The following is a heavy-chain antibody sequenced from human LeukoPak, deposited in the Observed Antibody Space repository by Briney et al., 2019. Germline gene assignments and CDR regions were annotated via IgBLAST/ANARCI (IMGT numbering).Heavy chain of an antibody. CDR2: IYYSGST. D-gene: IGHD1-1*01. V-gene: IGHV4-38-2*01. J-gene: IGHJ3*02. Sequence: GSLRLSCAASGFTFSSYAMSWVRQPPGKGLEWIGSIYYSGSTYYNPSLKSRVTISVDTSKNQFSLKLTSLTAADTAVYYCARVPWKFEPFDIWGQGTKVTVSS. CDR1: GFTFSSYA. CDR3: ARVPWKFEPFDI.